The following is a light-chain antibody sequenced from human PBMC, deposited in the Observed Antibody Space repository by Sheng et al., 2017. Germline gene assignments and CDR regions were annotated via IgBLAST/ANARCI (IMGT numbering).Light chain of an antibody. J-gene: IGLJ3*02. CDR2: KNN. CDR3: AAWDDSLSGPV. Sequence: QSVLTQPPSASGTPGQRVTISCSGSSSNIGSYYVYWYQQLPGTAPKLLIYKNNQRPSGVPDRFSGSKSGTSASLAISGLRSEDEAHYYCAAWDDSLSGPVFGGGTKLTV. V-gene: IGLV1-47*01. CDR1: SSNIGSYY.